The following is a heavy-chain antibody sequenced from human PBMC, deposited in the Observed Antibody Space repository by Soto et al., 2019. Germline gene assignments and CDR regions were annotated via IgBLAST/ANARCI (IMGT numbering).Heavy chain of an antibody. CDR3: AGRYCSGGSCYRGRGAFDI. CDR2: IYYSGRT. D-gene: IGHD2-15*01. Sequence: QVQLQESGPGLVKLSETLSLTCTVSGGSISSYYWSWLRQPPGKGLEWSVYIYYSGRTNYTPSLKSRGSISVDTSKYQSSLKLSCVTAADTAVYYCAGRYCSGGSCYRGRGAFDIWGQGTMVTVSS. V-gene: IGHV4-59*01. CDR1: GGSISSYY. J-gene: IGHJ3*02.